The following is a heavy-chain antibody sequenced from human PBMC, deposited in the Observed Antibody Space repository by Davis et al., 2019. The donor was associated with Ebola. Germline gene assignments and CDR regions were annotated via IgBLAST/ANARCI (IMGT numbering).Heavy chain of an antibody. CDR3: ARGQYSGSYYGGFDY. Sequence: PSETPSLTCAVYGGSFSGYYWSWIRQPPGKGLEWIGYIYYSGSTNYNPSLKSRVTISVDTSKNQFSLKLSSVTAADTAVYYCARGQYSGSYYGGFDYWGQGTLVTVSS. J-gene: IGHJ4*02. CDR2: IYYSGST. CDR1: GGSFSGYY. V-gene: IGHV4-59*01. D-gene: IGHD1-26*01.